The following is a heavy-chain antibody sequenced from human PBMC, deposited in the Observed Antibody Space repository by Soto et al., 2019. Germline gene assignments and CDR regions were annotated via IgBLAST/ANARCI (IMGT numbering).Heavy chain of an antibody. Sequence: QLQLQESGPGLVKPSETLSLTCTVSGGSISSSSYYWGWIRQPPGTGLEWIGSIYYSGSTYYNPSLKSRVTISVDTSKNQFSLKLSSVTAADTAVYYCASGWFGESSYWGQGTLVTVSS. D-gene: IGHD3-10*01. CDR2: IYYSGST. CDR1: GGSISSSSYY. J-gene: IGHJ4*02. CDR3: ASGWFGESSY. V-gene: IGHV4-39*01.